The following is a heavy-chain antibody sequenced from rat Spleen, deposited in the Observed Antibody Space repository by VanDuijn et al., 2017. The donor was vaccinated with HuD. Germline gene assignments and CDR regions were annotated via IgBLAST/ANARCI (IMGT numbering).Heavy chain of an antibody. V-gene: IGHV5-25*01. Sequence: EVQLVESGGGLVQPGRSLKLSCAASGFTYSHYVMAWVRNAPTKGLEWVASISTGGGNTYYRDSVKGRFTISRDNAKSTLYLQMDSLRSEDKATYYCARHKAPFDYWGQGVMVTVSS. CDR2: ISTGGGNT. CDR1: GFTYSHYV. J-gene: IGHJ2*01. D-gene: IGHD3-1*01. CDR3: ARHKAPFDY.